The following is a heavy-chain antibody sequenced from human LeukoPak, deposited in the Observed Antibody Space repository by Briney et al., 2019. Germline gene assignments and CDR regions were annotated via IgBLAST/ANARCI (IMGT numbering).Heavy chain of an antibody. J-gene: IGHJ6*03. CDR1: GFTFSSYA. CDR2: ISSNGGST. Sequence: GGSLLLSCAASGFTFSSYAMHWVRQAPGKGLEYVSAISSNGGSTYYANSVKGRFTISRDNSKNTLYLQMGSLRAEDMAVYYCARGKQWLVRYYYYYMDVWGKGTTVTVSS. D-gene: IGHD6-19*01. CDR3: ARGKQWLVRYYYYYMDV. V-gene: IGHV3-64*01.